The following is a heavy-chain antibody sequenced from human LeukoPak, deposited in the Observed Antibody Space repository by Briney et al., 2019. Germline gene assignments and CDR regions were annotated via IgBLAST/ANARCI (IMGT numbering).Heavy chain of an antibody. V-gene: IGHV4-34*01. CDR3: ARGRAIVVVVAATRKGSFDY. D-gene: IGHD2-15*01. J-gene: IGHJ4*02. Sequence: SETLSLTCAVYGGSFSGYYWSWIRQPPGKGLEWIGEINHSGSTNYNPSLKSQVTISVDTSKNQFSLKLSSVTAADTAVYYCARGRAIVVVVAATRKGSFDYWGQGTLVTVSS. CDR1: GGSFSGYY. CDR2: INHSGST.